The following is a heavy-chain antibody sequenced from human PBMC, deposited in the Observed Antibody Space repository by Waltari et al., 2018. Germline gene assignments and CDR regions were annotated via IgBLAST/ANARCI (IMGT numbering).Heavy chain of an antibody. Sequence: QVPLVESGGGVVPPGRSLRLSCAASGFTFSSYGMHWVRQAPAQGLEWVAVIWFDGSNKYYADSVKGRFTISRDNSKNTLYRQMNSRRAEDTAVYYCAGGRYCTNGVCHPYYFDYWGQGALVTGSS. D-gene: IGHD2-8*01. CDR3: AGGRYCTNGVCHPYYFDY. CDR1: GFTFSSYG. J-gene: IGHJ4*02. CDR2: IWFDGSNK. V-gene: IGHV3-33*01.